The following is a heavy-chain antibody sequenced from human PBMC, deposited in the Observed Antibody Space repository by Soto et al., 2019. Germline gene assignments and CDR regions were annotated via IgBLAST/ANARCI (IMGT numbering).Heavy chain of an antibody. Sequence: SLRLSCAASGFTFSGSAIHWVRQASGKGLEWVGRIRSKTNSFATAYAASVNGRFTISRDDSKNTAYLQMNSLKTEDTAVYYCSRPVVPSTGDYWGQGTLVTVSS. J-gene: IGHJ4*02. CDR3: SRPVVPSTGDY. CDR1: GFTFSGSA. CDR2: IRSKTNSFAT. D-gene: IGHD2-15*01. V-gene: IGHV3-73*01.